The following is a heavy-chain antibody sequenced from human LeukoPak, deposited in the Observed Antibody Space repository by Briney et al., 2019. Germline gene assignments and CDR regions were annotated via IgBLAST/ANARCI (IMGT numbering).Heavy chain of an antibody. CDR2: TSYDGSDS. V-gene: IGHV3-30-3*01. J-gene: IGHJ4*02. D-gene: IGHD6-19*01. CDR3: AREGFYSSVWYYFDL. CDR1: GFTFSSYW. Sequence: PGGSLRLSCAASGFTFSSYWLHWVRQAPGKGLEWVAMTSYDGSDSFFAESVRGRFTISRDNSRNTMYLEMNTLRSQDTAVYYCAREGFYSSVWYYFDLWGQGTLVTVSS.